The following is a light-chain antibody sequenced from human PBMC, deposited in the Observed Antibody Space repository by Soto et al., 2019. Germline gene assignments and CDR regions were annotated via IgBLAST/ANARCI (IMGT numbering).Light chain of an antibody. Sequence: ETVMTQSPPTLPLSPGERAIVSCRASQSIGTYLAWYQQKRGQSPRLLIYDASTRATGIPARFSGSGSGTEFTLTISSLQSEDFAVYYCQQYNNWPPSFGGGTKVDI. CDR1: QSIGTY. CDR3: QQYNNWPPS. CDR2: DAS. V-gene: IGKV3-15*01. J-gene: IGKJ4*01.